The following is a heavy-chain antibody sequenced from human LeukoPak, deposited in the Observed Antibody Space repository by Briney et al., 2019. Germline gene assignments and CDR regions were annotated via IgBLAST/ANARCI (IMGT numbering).Heavy chain of an antibody. D-gene: IGHD2-2*01. V-gene: IGHV4-34*01. Sequence: PSETLSLTCAVYGGSFSGYYWSWIRQPPGKGLEWIGEINHSGSTNYNPSLKSRVTISVDTSKNQFSLKLSSVTAADTAVYYCARAPDIVVVPAAYCFDYWGERTLVTVSS. J-gene: IGHJ4*02. CDR3: ARAPDIVVVPAAYCFDY. CDR1: GGSFSGYY. CDR2: INHSGST.